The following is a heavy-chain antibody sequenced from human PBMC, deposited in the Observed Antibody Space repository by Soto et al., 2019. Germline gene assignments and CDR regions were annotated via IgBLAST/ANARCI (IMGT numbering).Heavy chain of an antibody. CDR2: IYWDDDR. J-gene: IGHJ4*02. V-gene: IGHV2-5*02. CDR3: AQHNQTGCRVFDY. CDR1: GFSLTANGVA. D-gene: IGHD3-9*01. Sequence: QITLKESGPTLVKPTQTLTLTCTVSGFSLTANGVAVGWIRQPPGKALEWLALIYWDDDRRYSPSLEARLTIKKDTSRDQGVLTMTHIDPLTTGPYWCAQHNQTGCRVFDYSGRGTRVNVAS.